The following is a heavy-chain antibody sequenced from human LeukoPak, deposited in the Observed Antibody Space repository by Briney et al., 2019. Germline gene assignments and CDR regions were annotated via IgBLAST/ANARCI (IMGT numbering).Heavy chain of an antibody. CDR3: ARDNYGDYGTLDY. V-gene: IGHV4-30-2*01. CDR1: GASISSGAYY. Sequence: SQTLSLTCTVSGASISSGAYYWSWIRQPPGKGLEWIGYIYHSGSTYYNPSLKSRVTISVDRSTNQFSLKLNSMTAADTAVYYCARDNYGDYGTLDYWGQGTLVTVSS. CDR2: IYHSGST. D-gene: IGHD4-17*01. J-gene: IGHJ4*02.